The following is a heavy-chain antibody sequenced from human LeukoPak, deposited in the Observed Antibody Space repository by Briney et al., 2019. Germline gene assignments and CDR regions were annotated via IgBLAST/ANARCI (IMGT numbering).Heavy chain of an antibody. Sequence: SETLSLTSIQSLDSTRGAMLCCVREPPGKGLEWIGYIYYSGSTNYNPSLKSRVTISVATSMNQFSLKLSSVTAADTAVYYRARDGELAVAGRNRHAFEIWGQGTMVTVSS. CDR1: LDSTRGAM. V-gene: IGHV4-59*01. J-gene: IGHJ3*02. D-gene: IGHD6-19*01. CDR2: IYYSGST. CDR3: ARDGELAVAGRNRHAFEI.